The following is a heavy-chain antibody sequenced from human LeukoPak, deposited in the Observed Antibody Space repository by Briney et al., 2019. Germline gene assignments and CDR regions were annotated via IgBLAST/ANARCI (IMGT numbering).Heavy chain of an antibody. CDR3: ARVPYCNSTSCYRYYFDY. D-gene: IGHD2-2*01. Sequence: GGSLRLSCAASGFTFSSYGMHWVRQAPGKGLEWVAVIWYDGSNKYYADSVKGRFTISRDNSKNTLYLQMNSLRAEDTAVYYCARVPYCNSTSCYRYYFDYWGQGTLVTVSS. J-gene: IGHJ4*02. CDR2: IWYDGSNK. V-gene: IGHV3-33*01. CDR1: GFTFSSYG.